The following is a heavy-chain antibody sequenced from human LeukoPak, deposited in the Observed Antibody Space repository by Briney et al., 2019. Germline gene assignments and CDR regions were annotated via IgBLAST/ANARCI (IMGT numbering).Heavy chain of an antibody. CDR1: GYTFIDYY. D-gene: IGHD3-10*01. CDR2: INPNSAGT. J-gene: IGHJ4*02. V-gene: IGHV1-2*02. CDR3: ARLYGSGRRSAFDY. Sequence: ASVKVSCTASGYTFIDYYIHWVRQAPGQGLEWMGWINPNSAGTNYAQRFQGRITMTRDTSIRTAYMELSRLRSDDTAVYYCARLYGSGRRSAFDYWGQGTPVTVSS.